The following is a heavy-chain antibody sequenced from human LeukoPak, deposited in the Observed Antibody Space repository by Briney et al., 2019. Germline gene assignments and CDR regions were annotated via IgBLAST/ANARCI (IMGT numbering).Heavy chain of an antibody. CDR3: ARDRDGDYGRDWFDP. V-gene: IGHV3-73*01. Sequence: GGSLRLSCAASGFTFSGSAMHWVRQASGKGLEWVGRIRSKANSYATAYAASVKGRFTISRDDSKNTAYLQMNSLKTEDTAVYYCARDRDGDYGRDWFDPWGQGTLVTVSS. CDR2: IRSKANSYAT. D-gene: IGHD4-17*01. CDR1: GFTFSGSA. J-gene: IGHJ5*02.